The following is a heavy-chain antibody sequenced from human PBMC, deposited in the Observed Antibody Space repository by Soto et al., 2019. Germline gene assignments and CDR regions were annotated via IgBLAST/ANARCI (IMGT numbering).Heavy chain of an antibody. CDR1: GFTFSSYA. J-gene: IGHJ4*02. D-gene: IGHD1-26*01. Sequence: PGGSLRLSCAASGFTFSSYAMSWVRQAPGKGLEWVSVIYSGGSTYYPDSVKGRFTISRDNSKNTLYLQMNSLRAEDTAVYYCASEGATFDYWGQGTLVTVPQ. CDR2: IYSGGST. V-gene: IGHV3-66*01. CDR3: ASEGATFDY.